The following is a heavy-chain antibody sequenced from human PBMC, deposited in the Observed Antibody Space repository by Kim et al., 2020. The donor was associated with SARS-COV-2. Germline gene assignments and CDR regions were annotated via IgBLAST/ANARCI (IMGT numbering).Heavy chain of an antibody. V-gene: IGHV3-11*01. J-gene: IGHJ6*02. D-gene: IGHD3-3*02. CDR3: ARDFRHLGMDV. CDR1: KFDFSDHY. CDR2: ISGSGNKI. Sequence: GGSLRLSCAASKFDFSDHYMNWIRQAPGKGLEWVSYISGSGNKIYYTDSVRGRFTVSRDSANNSVYLQMNSLRVEDTAVYYCARDFRHLGMDVWGQGTTV.